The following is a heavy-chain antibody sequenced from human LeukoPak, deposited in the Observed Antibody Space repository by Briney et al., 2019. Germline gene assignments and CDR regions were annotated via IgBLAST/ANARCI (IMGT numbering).Heavy chain of an antibody. CDR3: ARGRSLALYWYFDL. Sequence: PSETLSLTCTVSGGAISSYYWSWIRQPPRKGLEGIGYIYYSGSTNYNPSLKSRVTISVDTSKNQFSLKLSSVTAADTAVYYCARGRSLALYWYFDLWGRGTLVTVSS. V-gene: IGHV4-59*01. CDR2: IYYSGST. J-gene: IGHJ2*01. CDR1: GGAISSYY.